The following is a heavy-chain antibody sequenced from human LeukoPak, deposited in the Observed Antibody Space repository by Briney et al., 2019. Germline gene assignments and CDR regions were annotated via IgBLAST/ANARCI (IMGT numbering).Heavy chain of an antibody. CDR2: LSKSGNT. D-gene: IGHD3-9*01. J-gene: IGHJ3*02. V-gene: IGHV4-59*01. Sequence: SETLSLTCTVSGCSISSYYWSWLRLPPGKGLEWLGFLSKSGNTNYSPSLKSRVTIFGGTSKNQFFLKLSSVTAADTAVYYCARARYVNSFYAFDIWGQGTLVTVSS. CDR3: ARARYVNSFYAFDI. CDR1: GCSISSYY.